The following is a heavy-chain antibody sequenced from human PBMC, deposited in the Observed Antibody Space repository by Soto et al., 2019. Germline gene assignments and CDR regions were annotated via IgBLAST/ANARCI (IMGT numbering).Heavy chain of an antibody. CDR2: ISSSSSYI. J-gene: IGHJ4*02. D-gene: IGHD6-6*01. V-gene: IGHV3-21*01. CDR1: GFTFSSYS. Sequence: EVQLVESGGGLVKPGGSLRLSCAASGFTFSSYSMNWVRQAPGKGLEWVSSISSSSSYIYYADSEKGRFTISRDNAKNSLYLQMNSLRAEDTAVYYCARDRRGSSSSGDYWGQGTLVTVSS. CDR3: ARDRRGSSSSGDY.